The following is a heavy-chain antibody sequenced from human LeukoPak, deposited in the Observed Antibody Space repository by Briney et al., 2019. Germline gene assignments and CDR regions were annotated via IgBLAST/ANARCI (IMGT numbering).Heavy chain of an antibody. V-gene: IGHV1-69*13. Sequence: GASVKVSCKASGGTFSSYAINWVRQAPGQGLEWMGGIISDSGTTNYAQNFQGRVTISADESTTTAYMELSSLRSEDTAVYYCARASTPARQDVLRFLDHPDYWGQGTLVTVSS. CDR3: ARASTPARQDVLRFLDHPDY. J-gene: IGHJ4*02. CDR1: GGTFSSYA. D-gene: IGHD3-3*01. CDR2: IISDSGTT.